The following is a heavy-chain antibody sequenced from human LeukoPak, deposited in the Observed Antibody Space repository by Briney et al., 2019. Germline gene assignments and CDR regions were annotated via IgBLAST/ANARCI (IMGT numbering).Heavy chain of an antibody. CDR1: DGSITTEDYF. D-gene: IGHD3-22*01. J-gene: IGHJ6*02. CDR3: ARHGSGYGMHYYYYGMDV. CDR2: ISHSGRS. V-gene: IGHV4-30-2*01. Sequence: SETLSLTCTVSDGSITTEDYFWSWIRQPPGKGLEWIGYISHSGRSLSNPSLESRVTMSVDRSQNQFSLKLTSVTAADTAVYYCARHGSGYGMHYYYYGMDVWGQGTTVTVSS.